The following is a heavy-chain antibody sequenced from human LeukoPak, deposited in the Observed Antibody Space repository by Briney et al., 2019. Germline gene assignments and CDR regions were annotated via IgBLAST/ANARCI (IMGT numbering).Heavy chain of an antibody. V-gene: IGHV4-59*01. D-gene: IGHD6-13*01. CDR1: GDSFSYFY. Sequence: SETLSLTCTVSGDSFSYFYWSWIRQPPGKGLEWIGYIYNSGSTNYNPSLKSRVTISLDTSKNQFSLKLSSVTAADTAVYYCARGVVAAAGRTFDFWGQGTLVTVSS. CDR2: IYNSGST. J-gene: IGHJ4*02. CDR3: ARGVVAAAGRTFDF.